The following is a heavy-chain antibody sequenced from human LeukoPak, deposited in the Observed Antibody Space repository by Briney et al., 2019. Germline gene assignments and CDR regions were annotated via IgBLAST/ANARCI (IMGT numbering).Heavy chain of an antibody. CDR3: ARVTGYMIEDYFDY. J-gene: IGHJ4*02. CDR1: GGSISSYY. CDR2: MYYSGST. V-gene: IGHV4-59*01. Sequence: SETLSLTCTVSGGSISSYYWSWIRQPPGKGLEWIGYMYYSGSTNYNPSTNYNPSLKSRVTISVDTSKNQFSLKLSSVTAADTAVYYCARVTGYMIEDYFDYWGQGTLVTVSS. D-gene: IGHD3-22*01.